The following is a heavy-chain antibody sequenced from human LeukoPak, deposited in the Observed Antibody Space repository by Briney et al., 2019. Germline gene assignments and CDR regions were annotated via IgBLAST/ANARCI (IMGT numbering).Heavy chain of an antibody. Sequence: SGGSLRLSCATSGFTFSNAWMAWVRQAPGKGLEWVGRIKSKTDGGTADYAASVKGRFTISRDDSKNTLCLQMNSLQTEDTAVYYCARGGSYFDISGYYFYWGQGTLVTVSS. CDR1: GFTFSNAW. V-gene: IGHV3-15*01. D-gene: IGHD3-22*01. CDR3: ARGGSYFDISGYYFY. CDR2: IKSKTDGGTA. J-gene: IGHJ4*02.